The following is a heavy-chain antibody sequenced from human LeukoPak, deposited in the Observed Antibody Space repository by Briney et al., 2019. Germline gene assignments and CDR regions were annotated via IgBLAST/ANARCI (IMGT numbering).Heavy chain of an antibody. CDR3: ARGGFNWNDVSYFDY. CDR1: GYTFTTFA. Sequence: GASVKVSCKASGYTFTTFAMNWVRQAPGQGLEWMGWINTNTGNPTYAQGFTGRFVFSLDTSVSTAYLQISSLKAEDTAVYYCARGGFNWNDVSYFDYWGQGTLVTVSS. V-gene: IGHV7-4-1*02. D-gene: IGHD1-1*01. J-gene: IGHJ4*02. CDR2: INTNTGNP.